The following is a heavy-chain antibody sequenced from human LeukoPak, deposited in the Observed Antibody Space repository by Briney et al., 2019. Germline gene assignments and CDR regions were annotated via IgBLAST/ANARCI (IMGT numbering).Heavy chain of an antibody. CDR1: GFTFDDYA. Sequence: GGSLRLSCAASGFTFDDYAMHWVRQAPGKGLEWVSGISWNSGSIGYADSVKGRFTISRDNAKNSLYLQMNSLRAEDTAVYYCATYHYDSRGYYYDAFDIWGQGTMVTVSS. J-gene: IGHJ3*02. CDR3: ATYHYDSRGYYYDAFDI. D-gene: IGHD3-22*01. CDR2: ISWNSGSI. V-gene: IGHV3-9*01.